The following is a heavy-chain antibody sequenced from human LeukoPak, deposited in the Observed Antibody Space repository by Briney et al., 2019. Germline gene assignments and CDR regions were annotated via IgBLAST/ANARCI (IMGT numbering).Heavy chain of an antibody. CDR1: GFTFSDYY. CDR3: TRVRIGAAGQPGFDP. V-gene: IGHV3-11*01. J-gene: IGHJ5*02. CDR2: INSSGSTI. Sequence: GGSLRLSCAASGFTFSDYYMSWIRQAPGKGLEWVSYINSSGSTIYYADSMKGRFTISRDNAKNSLYLQMNSLRAEDTAVYYCTRVRIGAAGQPGFDPWGQGTLVTVSS. D-gene: IGHD6-13*01.